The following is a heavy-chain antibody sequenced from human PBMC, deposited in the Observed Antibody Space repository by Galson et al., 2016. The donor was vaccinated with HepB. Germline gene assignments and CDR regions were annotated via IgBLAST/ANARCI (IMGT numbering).Heavy chain of an antibody. Sequence: SETLSLTCTVSVGPISTYYWNWIRQPAGKGLEWIGRISASGSTNYSPSLKSRVTMSVDTSNNQFYLKLSSVTAADTAVYYCASVNPPTSADYWGQGTLVTVSS. CDR1: VGPISTYY. J-gene: IGHJ4*02. CDR3: ASVNPPTSADY. CDR2: ISASGST. D-gene: IGHD1-1*01. V-gene: IGHV4-4*07.